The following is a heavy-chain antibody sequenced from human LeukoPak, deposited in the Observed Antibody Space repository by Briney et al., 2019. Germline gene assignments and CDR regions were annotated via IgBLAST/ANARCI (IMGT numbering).Heavy chain of an antibody. CDR3: ARAGPWGVTRYDY. Sequence: GASVKVSCKASGDTFSRYAISWVRQAPGQGLEWMGGIIPVLSTANYAQKIQDRVTITADESTSTTYMELSSLKSEDTAVYYCARAGPWGVTRYDYWGQGTLVTVSS. J-gene: IGHJ4*02. CDR2: IIPVLSTA. CDR1: GDTFSRYA. D-gene: IGHD4-17*01. V-gene: IGHV1-69*13.